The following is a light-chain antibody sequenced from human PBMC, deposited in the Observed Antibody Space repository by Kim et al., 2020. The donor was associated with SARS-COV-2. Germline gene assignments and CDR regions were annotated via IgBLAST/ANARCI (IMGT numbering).Light chain of an antibody. CDR2: EVN. V-gene: IGLV2-8*01. Sequence: QSVLTQPPSASGSPGQSVTISCTGTNSDVGGYNYVSWYQQLPGKAPKLMIYEVNKRPSGVPDRFSGSKSGIAASLTVSGLQAEDEADYYCSSYAGSDVVFGGGTKLTVL. CDR3: SSYAGSDVV. CDR1: NSDVGGYNY. J-gene: IGLJ3*02.